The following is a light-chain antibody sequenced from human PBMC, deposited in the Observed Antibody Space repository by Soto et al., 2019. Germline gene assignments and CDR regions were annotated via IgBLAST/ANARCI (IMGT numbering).Light chain of an antibody. V-gene: IGKV3D-15*01. CDR1: ESVDRY. CDR2: DGF. J-gene: IGKJ1*01. CDR3: QQYNNWPPWT. Sequence: TQSPDVLSLSPGQTATLSCRASESVDRYVAWYQQKAGQAPRLLIYDGFTRATGVAARFSGSGSATDFTLTISSLQSEDFAVYYCQQYNNWPPWTFGQGTKVDIK.